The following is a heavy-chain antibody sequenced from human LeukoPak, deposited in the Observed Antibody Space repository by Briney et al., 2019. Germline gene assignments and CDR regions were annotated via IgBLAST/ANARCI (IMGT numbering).Heavy chain of an antibody. D-gene: IGHD3-22*01. CDR1: GFTFSSYS. CDR2: ISSSSSTI. Sequence: GGSLRLSCAASGFTFSSYSMNWVRQAPGKGLEWVSYISSSSSTIYYADSVKGRFTISRDNAKNSLYLQMNSLRAEDTAVYYCARDLSYYDSSGPCDYWGQGTLVTVSS. V-gene: IGHV3-48*04. J-gene: IGHJ4*02. CDR3: ARDLSYYDSSGPCDY.